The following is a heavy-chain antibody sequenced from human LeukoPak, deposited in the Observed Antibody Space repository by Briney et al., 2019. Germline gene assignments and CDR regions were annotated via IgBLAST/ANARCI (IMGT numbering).Heavy chain of an antibody. D-gene: IGHD3-10*02. V-gene: IGHV4-39*01. J-gene: IGHJ4*02. CDR2: MYSSGNT. CDR1: GGSISGSTYY. CDR3: ARHMLAAYYFDY. Sequence: SETLSLTCTVSGGSISGSTYYWGWIRQPPGKGLEWIGSMYSSGNTYYSPFLKSRVTISVNTSKNQLSLKLRSVTAADTAMYYCARHMLAAYYFDYWGQGALVTISS.